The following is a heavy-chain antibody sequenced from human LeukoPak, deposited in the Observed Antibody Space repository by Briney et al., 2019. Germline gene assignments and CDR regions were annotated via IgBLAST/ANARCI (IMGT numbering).Heavy chain of an antibody. CDR3: ARAVEYQLLYDNWFDP. CDR2: INHSGST. D-gene: IGHD2-2*02. J-gene: IGHJ5*02. V-gene: IGHV4-34*01. Sequence: SETLSLTCAVYGGSFSGYYWSWIRQPPGKGLEWIGEINHSGSTNFNPSLKSRVTISVDTSKNQFSLKLSSVTAADTAVYYCARAVEYQLLYDNWFDPWGQGTLVTVSS. CDR1: GGSFSGYY.